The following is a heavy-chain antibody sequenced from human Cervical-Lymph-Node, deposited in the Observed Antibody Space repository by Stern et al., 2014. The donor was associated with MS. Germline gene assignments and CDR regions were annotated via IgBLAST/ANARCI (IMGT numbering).Heavy chain of an antibody. CDR3: VRRRDSAGYDTFDL. V-gene: IGHV5-51*01. J-gene: IGHJ3*01. D-gene: IGHD3-22*01. Sequence: EVQLVESGAEVKKPGESLKISCRPSGYTFSNFWIGWVRQMPGKGLEWMGVIYPADSDTTSSPSFQGQVTISADESISTAYLQWRSLKASDTAMYYCVRRRDSAGYDTFDLWGQGTMLIVSS. CDR2: IYPADSDT. CDR1: GYTFSNFW.